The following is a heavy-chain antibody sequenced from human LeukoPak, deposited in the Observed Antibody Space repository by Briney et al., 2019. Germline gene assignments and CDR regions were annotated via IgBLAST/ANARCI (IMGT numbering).Heavy chain of an antibody. CDR1: GFTFSSYS. V-gene: IGHV3-21*01. J-gene: IGHJ4*02. D-gene: IGHD3-10*01. Sequence: PGGSLRLSCAASGFTFSSYSMNWVRQAPGKGLEWVSSISSSSSYIYYADSVKGRFTISRDNAKNSLYLQMNSLRAEDTAVYYCARAPITMVRGVILFDYWGQGTLVTVSS. CDR2: ISSSSSYI. CDR3: ARAPITMVRGVILFDY.